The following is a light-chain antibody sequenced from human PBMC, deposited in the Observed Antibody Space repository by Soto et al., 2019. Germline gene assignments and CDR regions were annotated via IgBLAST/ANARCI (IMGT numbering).Light chain of an antibody. Sequence: QSALTQPASVSGSPGQSITISCTGTSSDVGDYNYVSWYQQHPGKAPKLMTYEVSNRPSGVSNRFSGSKSGNTASLTISGLQAEDEADYYCSSYTGSSTLLYVFGSGTKLTVL. V-gene: IGLV2-14*01. CDR1: SSDVGDYNY. CDR2: EVS. J-gene: IGLJ1*01. CDR3: SSYTGSSTLLYV.